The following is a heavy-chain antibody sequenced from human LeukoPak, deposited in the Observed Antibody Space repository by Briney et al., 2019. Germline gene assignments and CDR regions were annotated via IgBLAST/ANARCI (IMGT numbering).Heavy chain of an antibody. Sequence: SETLSPTCTVSGGSISNKYWSWIRQPPGKGLEWIGYIYYSGNTNYNPSLKSRVTILVDTSKNQVSLKLSSVTAADTAVYFCASGENDSSGYNYFDYWGQGTLVTVSS. V-gene: IGHV4-59*01. CDR1: GGSISNKY. J-gene: IGHJ4*02. CDR3: ASGENDSSGYNYFDY. CDR2: IYYSGNT. D-gene: IGHD3-22*01.